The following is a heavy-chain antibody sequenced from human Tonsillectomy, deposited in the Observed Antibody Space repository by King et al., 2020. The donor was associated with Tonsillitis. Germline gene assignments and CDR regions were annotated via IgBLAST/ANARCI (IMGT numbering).Heavy chain of an antibody. CDR2: INPNSGGT. CDR1: GYTFTGYY. Sequence: VQLVQSGAEVKKPGASVKVSCKASGYTFTGYYMHWVRQAPGQGLEWMGWINPNSGGTNYAQKFQGRVTMTRDTSISTAYMELSRLRSDDTAVYYCARDWPRYDSSGYYYRYFDYWGQGPLVTVST. CDR3: ARDWPRYDSSGYYYRYFDY. V-gene: IGHV1-2*02. D-gene: IGHD3-22*01. J-gene: IGHJ4*02.